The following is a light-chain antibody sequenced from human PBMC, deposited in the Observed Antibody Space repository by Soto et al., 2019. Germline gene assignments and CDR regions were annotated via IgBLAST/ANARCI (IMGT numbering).Light chain of an antibody. CDR2: EVS. J-gene: IGLJ1*01. CDR1: SSDVGGHNY. CDR3: SSYKSSSTQV. V-gene: IGLV2-14*01. Sequence: QSVLAQPASVSGSPGQSITISCTGTSSDVGGHNYVSWYQQHPGKAPKLMIYEVSNRPSGVSNRFSGSKSGNTASLTISGLQAEDEADYYCSSYKSSSTQVFGTGTKVTVL.